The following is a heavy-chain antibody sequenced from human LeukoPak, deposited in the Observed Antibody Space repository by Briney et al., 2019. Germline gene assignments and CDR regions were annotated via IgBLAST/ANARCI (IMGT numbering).Heavy chain of an antibody. CDR1: GGSFSTYY. CDR2: INHRGDT. V-gene: IGHV4-34*01. D-gene: IGHD4-11*01. CDR3: ARGPTVSETGYFDY. Sequence: SETLSLTCAVYGGSFSTYYWSWIRQSPGKGLEWIAEINHRGDTNYNPSVKSRVTISVDTSKNQFSLKVTSLTAADTAVYYCARGPTVSETGYFDYWGQGTLVTVSS. J-gene: IGHJ4*03.